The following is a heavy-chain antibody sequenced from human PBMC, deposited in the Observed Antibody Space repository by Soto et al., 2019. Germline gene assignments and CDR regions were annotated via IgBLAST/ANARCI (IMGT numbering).Heavy chain of an antibody. D-gene: IGHD2-15*01. CDR1: GFTFRGSA. CDR2: IRIKANSYAT. Sequence: EVQLVESGGGLVQPGESLKLSCAASGFTFRGSAMHWVRQASGKGLEWVGRIRIKANSYATAYAASVQGRFTISRDDSKSTAYLQMNSLKTEDTAVYYCTGSLLAYCSGGKCHTDYYYYGMDVWGQGTAVTVSS. V-gene: IGHV3-73*02. J-gene: IGHJ6*02. CDR3: TGSLLAYCSGGKCHTDYYYYGMDV.